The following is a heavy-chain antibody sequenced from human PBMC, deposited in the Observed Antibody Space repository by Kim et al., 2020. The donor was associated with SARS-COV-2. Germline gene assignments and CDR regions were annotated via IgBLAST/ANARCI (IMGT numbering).Heavy chain of an antibody. CDR1: GFTFGGSA. J-gene: IGHJ6*02. CDR2: IRAKAYSYAT. V-gene: IGHV3-73*01. CDR3: TRPEISTSYNYGMDV. D-gene: IGHD2-2*01. Sequence: GGSLRLSCAASGFTFGGSAIHWVRQASGKGLEWVGRIRAKAYSYATAYAASVKGRFTVSRDDSKNTAYLQMNSLETEDTAVYYCTRPEISTSYNYGMDVWGQGTTVTVS.